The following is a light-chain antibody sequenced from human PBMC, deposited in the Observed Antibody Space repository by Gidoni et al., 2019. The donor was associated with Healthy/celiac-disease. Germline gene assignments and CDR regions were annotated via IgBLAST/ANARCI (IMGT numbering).Light chain of an antibody. CDR2: DNN. V-gene: IGLV1-51*01. J-gene: IGLJ2*01. CDR1: SSNIGNNY. CDR3: GTWDSSLSAGV. Sequence: SVLPPPPSVSAAPGQKVTISCSGSSSNIGNNYVSWYQQLPGTAPKLLIYDNNKRPSGIPDRFSGSKSGTSATLGITGLQTGDEADYYCGTWDSSLSAGVFGGGTKLTVL.